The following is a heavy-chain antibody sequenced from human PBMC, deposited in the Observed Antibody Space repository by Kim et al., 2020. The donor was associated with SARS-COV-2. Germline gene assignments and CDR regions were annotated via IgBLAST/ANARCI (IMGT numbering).Heavy chain of an antibody. V-gene: IGHV5-10-1*01. CDR1: GYSFTSYW. J-gene: IGHJ1*01. CDR2: IDPSDSYT. D-gene: IGHD3-22*01. CDR3: ARRAYNYYDSSGYLEYFQH. Sequence: GASLQISCKGSGYSFTSYWISWVRQMPGKGLEWMGRIDPSDSYTNYSPSFQGHVTISADKSISTAYLQWSSLKASDTAMYYCARRAYNYYDSSGYLEYFQHWGQGTLVTVSS.